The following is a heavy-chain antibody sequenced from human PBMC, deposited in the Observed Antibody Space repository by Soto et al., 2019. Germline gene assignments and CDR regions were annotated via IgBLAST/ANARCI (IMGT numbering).Heavy chain of an antibody. V-gene: IGHV5-10-1*01. CDR1: GYSFAGYW. CDR3: ARQIYDSDTGPNFQYYFDS. D-gene: IGHD3-22*01. J-gene: IGHJ4*02. Sequence: GESLKISCKGSGYSFAGYWITWVRQKPGKGLEWMGRIDPSDSQTYYSPSLRGHVTISVTKSITTVFLQWSSLRASDTAMYYCARQIYDSDTGPNFQYYFDSWGQGAPVTVSS. CDR2: IDPSDSQT.